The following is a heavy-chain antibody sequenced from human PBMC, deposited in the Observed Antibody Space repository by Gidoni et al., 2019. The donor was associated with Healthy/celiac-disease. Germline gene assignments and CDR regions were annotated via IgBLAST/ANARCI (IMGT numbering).Heavy chain of an antibody. Sequence: QAQLVQSGPDVKKPGASVDVSFRASGYACTSYGISGVRQAPGQGLDVMGWISAYNGNTNYAQNLQGRVTMTTDTSTSTAYLELRSLRSAATAVYYCARGYYFSSTSCYILDDAFDIWGQGTMVTVSS. J-gene: IGHJ3*02. CDR1: GYACTSYG. D-gene: IGHD2-2*02. V-gene: IGHV1-18*01. CDR3: ARGYYFSSTSCYILDDAFDI. CDR2: ISAYNGNT.